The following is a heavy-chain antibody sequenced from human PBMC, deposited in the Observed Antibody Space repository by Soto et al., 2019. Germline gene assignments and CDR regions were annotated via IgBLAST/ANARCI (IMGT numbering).Heavy chain of an antibody. CDR2: ISGSGGNA. J-gene: IGHJ6*02. CDR3: ARVIEAYSNYGMDV. Sequence: GGSLRLSCAASGFTFSSYAMSWVRQAPGKGLEWVSTISGSGGNAYYADSVKGRFSISRDNSKNTLRLQMNSLRAEDTAVYYCARVIEAYSNYGMDVWGQGTTVTVSS. D-gene: IGHD3-16*02. V-gene: IGHV3-23*01. CDR1: GFTFSSYA.